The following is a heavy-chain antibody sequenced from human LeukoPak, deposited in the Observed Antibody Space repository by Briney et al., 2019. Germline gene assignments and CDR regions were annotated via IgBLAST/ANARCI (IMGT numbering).Heavy chain of an antibody. CDR1: GFTFSSYS. CDR2: ISSSSSYI. Sequence: GGSLRLSCAASGFTFSSYSMNGVRQAPRKGLEGVSCISSSSSYIYYADSVKGRFTISRNNAKNSLYLQMNSLRAEDTAVYYCAIMWGQLLTNAFDIWGQGTMVTVSS. J-gene: IGHJ3*02. V-gene: IGHV3-21*01. CDR3: AIMWGQLLTNAFDI. D-gene: IGHD2-2*01.